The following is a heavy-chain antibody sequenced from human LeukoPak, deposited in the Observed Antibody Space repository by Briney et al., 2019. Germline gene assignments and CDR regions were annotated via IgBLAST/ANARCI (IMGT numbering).Heavy chain of an antibody. J-gene: IGHJ6*04. D-gene: IGHD2-2*01. Sequence: SVKVSCKASGGTFSSYAFSWVRQAPGQGLEWLGGIIPIFGTANYAQKFQGRVTITADKSTSTAYMELSSLRSEDTAVYYCARLVVVPAPSKYGMDVWGKGTTVTVSS. CDR3: ARLVVVPAPSKYGMDV. CDR2: IIPIFGTA. CDR1: GGTFSSYA. V-gene: IGHV1-69*06.